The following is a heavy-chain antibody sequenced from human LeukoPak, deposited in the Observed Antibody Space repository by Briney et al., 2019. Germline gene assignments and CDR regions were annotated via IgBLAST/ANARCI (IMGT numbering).Heavy chain of an antibody. CDR3: AKDANSYGYWYFDL. Sequence: PGGSLRLSCAASGFTFSSYAMSWVRQAPGKGLEWVSAISDTGSSTYYADSVKGRFTISRDNSKNTLYLQMNSLRAEDTAVYYCAKDANSYGYWYFDLWGRGILVTVSS. D-gene: IGHD5-18*01. V-gene: IGHV3-23*01. J-gene: IGHJ2*01. CDR1: GFTFSSYA. CDR2: ISDTGSST.